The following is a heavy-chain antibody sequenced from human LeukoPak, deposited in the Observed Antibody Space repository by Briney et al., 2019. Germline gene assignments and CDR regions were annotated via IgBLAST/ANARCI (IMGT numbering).Heavy chain of an antibody. CDR3: AREGICYYGSGDMGSCWFDP. CDR1: GYTFTSYY. V-gene: IGHV1-46*01. CDR2: INPSGGGT. D-gene: IGHD3-10*01. J-gene: IGHJ5*02. Sequence: GASVKVSCKASGYTFTSYYMHWVRQAPGQGLEWMGIINPSGGGTSYAQKFQGRVTMTRDTSTSTVYMELSSLRSEDTAVYYCAREGICYYGSGDMGSCWFDPWGQGTLVTVSS.